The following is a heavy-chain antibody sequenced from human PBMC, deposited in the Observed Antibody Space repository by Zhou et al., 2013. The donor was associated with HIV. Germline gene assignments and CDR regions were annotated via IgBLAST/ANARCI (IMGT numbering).Heavy chain of an antibody. Sequence: QVQLVQSGAEVKKPGASVKVSCKASGYTFTTYEINWVRQATGQGLEWMGWMNPNSGNTGYAQKFHGRVTMTRNTSMSTAYIELSSLTSEDTAVYYCARDLLPTTSWTDSYYYGMDVWGPGTTVTVAS. CDR3: ARDLLPTTSWTDSYYYGMDV. D-gene: IGHD2-2*01. V-gene: IGHV1-8*01. J-gene: IGHJ6*02. CDR1: GYTFTTYE. CDR2: MNPNSGNT.